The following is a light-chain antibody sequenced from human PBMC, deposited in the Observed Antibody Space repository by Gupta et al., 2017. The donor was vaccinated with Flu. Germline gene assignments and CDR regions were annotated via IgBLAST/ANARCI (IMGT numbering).Light chain of an antibody. CDR1: QSISSY. CDR3: QQCYSTPSS. V-gene: IGKV1-39*01. Sequence: DIQMTQSPPSLPASVLDRVTITCLSSQSISSYLNWYQQKPGKTPKLLIYAASRLQSGVPSRFSGSGSGTDFTLTISRLQPEDFATYYCQQCYSTPSSFGQGTKLEIK. J-gene: IGKJ2*03. CDR2: AAS.